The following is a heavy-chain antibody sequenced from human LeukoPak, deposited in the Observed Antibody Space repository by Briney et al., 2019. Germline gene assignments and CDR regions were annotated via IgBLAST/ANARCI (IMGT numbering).Heavy chain of an antibody. CDR1: GFTFSSYE. V-gene: IGHV3-48*03. Sequence: PGGSLRLSCAASGFTFSSYEMNWVRQAPGKGLEWVSYISSSGSTIYYADSVKGRFTISRDNAKNSLYLQMNSLRAEDTALYYCAREKLGSGFDYWGQGTLVTVSS. J-gene: IGHJ4*02. CDR3: AREKLGSGFDY. D-gene: IGHD2-15*01. CDR2: ISSSGSTI.